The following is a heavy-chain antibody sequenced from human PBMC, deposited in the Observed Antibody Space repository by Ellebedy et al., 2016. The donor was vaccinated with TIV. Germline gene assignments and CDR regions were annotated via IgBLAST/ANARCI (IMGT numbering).Heavy chain of an antibody. J-gene: IGHJ3*02. V-gene: IGHV5-51*01. CDR3: ARRYYYDSSGYSAFDI. CDR1: GYSFTSYW. D-gene: IGHD3-22*01. Sequence: GGSLRLSCKGSGYSFTSYWIAWVRQMPGKGLEWMGIIYPGDSDTRYSPSFQGQVTISADKSISTAYLQWSSLKASDTAMYYCARRYYYDSSGYSAFDIWGQGTMVTVSS. CDR2: IYPGDSDT.